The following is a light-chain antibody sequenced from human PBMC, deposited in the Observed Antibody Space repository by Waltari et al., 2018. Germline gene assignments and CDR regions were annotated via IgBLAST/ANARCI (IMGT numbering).Light chain of an antibody. V-gene: IGLV1-40*01. Sequence: QSVLTQPPSVSGAPGQRVTISCSGSGSNIGAGYDLHWYRQLPGKAPTPLIYGVNTRPPGVADRFSCSQFDTSASLAIAGLQADDEADYYCQSYDTTLSVVFGGGTKLTVL. CDR3: QSYDTTLSVV. J-gene: IGLJ2*01. CDR2: GVN. CDR1: GSNIGAGYD.